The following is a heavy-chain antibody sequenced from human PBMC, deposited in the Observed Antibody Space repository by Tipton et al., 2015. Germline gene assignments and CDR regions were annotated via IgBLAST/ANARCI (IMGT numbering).Heavy chain of an antibody. J-gene: IGHJ4*02. Sequence: TLSLTCTVSGGSVSSDYYYWSWIRQPPGKGLEWIGYIHYSGNTNYNPFLQSRLTISVDTSKNQFSLHLSSVTAADTAVYYCAREVWYYDSSGYDYWGQGTLVTVSS. CDR2: IHYSGNT. CDR3: AREVWYYDSSGYDY. D-gene: IGHD3-22*01. CDR1: GGSVSSDYYY. V-gene: IGHV4-61*01.